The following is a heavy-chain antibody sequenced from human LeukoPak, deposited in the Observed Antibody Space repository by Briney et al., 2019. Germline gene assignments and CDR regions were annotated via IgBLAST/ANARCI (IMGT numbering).Heavy chain of an antibody. V-gene: IGHV3-23*01. CDR2: ISTTGGST. J-gene: IGHJ4*02. CDR3: AKGKWYSGTYHFDY. D-gene: IGHD1-26*01. Sequence: GGSLRLSCAASGLSFNDYAMSWVRQAPGKGLEWVAAISTTGGSTYYADSVKGRFTISRDNSKNTLYLQMNSLRAEDTALYYCAKGKWYSGTYHFDYWGQGTLVTVSS. CDR1: GLSFNDYA.